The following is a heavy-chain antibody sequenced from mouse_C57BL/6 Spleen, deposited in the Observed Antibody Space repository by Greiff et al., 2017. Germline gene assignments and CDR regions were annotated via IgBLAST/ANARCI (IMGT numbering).Heavy chain of an antibody. D-gene: IGHD2-3*01. CDR1: GFTFSDYG. J-gene: IGHJ4*01. CDR2: ISSGSSTI. Sequence: VHVKQSGGGLVKPGGSLKLSCAASGFTFSDYGMHWVRQAPEKGLEWVAYISSGSSTIYYADTVKGRFTISRDNAKNTLFLQMTSLRSEDTAMYYCARPIYDGYFYAMDYWGQGTSVTVSS. CDR3: ARPIYDGYFYAMDY. V-gene: IGHV5-17*01.